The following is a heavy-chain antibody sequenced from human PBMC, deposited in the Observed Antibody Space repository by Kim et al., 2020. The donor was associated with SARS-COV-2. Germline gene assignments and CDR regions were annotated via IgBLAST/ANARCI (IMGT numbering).Heavy chain of an antibody. CDR1: GFTFSSYG. CDR3: AKDRRYYYGSGSSDDYYYGMDV. V-gene: IGHV3-30*18. Sequence: GGSLRRSCAASGFTFSSYGMHWVRQAPGKGLEWVAVISYDGSNKYYADSVKGRFTISRDNSKNTLYLQMNSLRAEDTAVYYCAKDRRYYYGSGSSDDYYYGMDVWGQGTTVTVSS. CDR2: ISYDGSNK. D-gene: IGHD3-10*01. J-gene: IGHJ6*02.